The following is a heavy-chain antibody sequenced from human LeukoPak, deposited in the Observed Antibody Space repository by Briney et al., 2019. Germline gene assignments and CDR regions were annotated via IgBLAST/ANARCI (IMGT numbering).Heavy chain of an antibody. Sequence: PSETLSLTCTVSGGSISSGSYYWSWIRQPAGKGLEWIGRIYTSGSTNYNPSLKSRVTISVDTSKNQFSLKLSSVTAADTAVYYCARERPRAAAEGGEFDPWGQGTLVTVSS. CDR1: GGSISSGSYY. J-gene: IGHJ5*02. V-gene: IGHV4-61*02. CDR3: ARERPRAAAEGGEFDP. D-gene: IGHD6-13*01. CDR2: IYTSGST.